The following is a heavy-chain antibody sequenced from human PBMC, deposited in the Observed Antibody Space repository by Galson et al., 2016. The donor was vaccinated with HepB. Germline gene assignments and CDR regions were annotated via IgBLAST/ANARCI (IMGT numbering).Heavy chain of an antibody. CDR2: FIPILGIT. CDR3: ARPWGSYRRAPYASFDY. CDR1: GGTFNSYA. J-gene: IGHJ4*02. Sequence: SVKVSCKASGGTFNSYAISWVRQAPGQGLEWMGSFIPILGITNYAQKFQGRVTITADTSTTTAYMELSSLRSEDTAVYYCARPWGSYRRAPYASFDYWGQGTLVTVSS. V-gene: IGHV1-69*04. D-gene: IGHD3-16*02.